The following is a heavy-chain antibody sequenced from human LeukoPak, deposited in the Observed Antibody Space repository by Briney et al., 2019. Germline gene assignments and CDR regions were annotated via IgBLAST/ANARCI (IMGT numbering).Heavy chain of an antibody. Sequence: SETLSLTCTVSGGSISSYYWGWIRQPPGKGLEWIGNIYYSGSTYYNPSLKSRVTISVDTSKNHFSLKLSSVTAADTAVYYCARQRGGGYWYFDLWGRGTLVTVSS. CDR1: GGSISSYY. CDR3: ARQRGGGYWYFDL. CDR2: IYYSGST. V-gene: IGHV4-39*01. J-gene: IGHJ2*01.